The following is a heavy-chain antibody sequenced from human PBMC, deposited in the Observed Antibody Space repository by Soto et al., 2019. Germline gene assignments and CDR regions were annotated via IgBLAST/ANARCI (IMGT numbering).Heavy chain of an antibody. J-gene: IGHJ4*02. D-gene: IGHD4-17*01. CDR1: GFTFSSYN. V-gene: IGHV3-21*02. CDR3: ARASHDYGALDY. CDR2: ISTWSSYS. Sequence: EVQLVESGGGLVKPGGSLRLYCTASGFTFSSYNMNWVRQAPGKGLEWVSYISTWSSYSFYADSVKGRFTISRDNSENSLYLQLDSLRDEDTAVYYCARASHDYGALDYWGQGALVTVSS.